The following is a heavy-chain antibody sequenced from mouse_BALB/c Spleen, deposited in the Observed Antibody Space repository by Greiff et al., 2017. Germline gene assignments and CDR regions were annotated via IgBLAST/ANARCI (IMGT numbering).Heavy chain of an antibody. V-gene: IGHV14-3*02. Sequence: EVQVVESGAELVKPGASVKLSCTASGFNIKDTYMHWVKQRPEQGLEWIGRIDPANGNTKYDPKFQSKATITADTSSNTAYLQLSSLTSEDTAVYYRAREGYLYDYGDPFAYWGQGTLVTVSA. D-gene: IGHD2-4*01. J-gene: IGHJ3*01. CDR3: AREGYLYDYGDPFAY. CDR2: IDPANGNT. CDR1: GFNIKDTY.